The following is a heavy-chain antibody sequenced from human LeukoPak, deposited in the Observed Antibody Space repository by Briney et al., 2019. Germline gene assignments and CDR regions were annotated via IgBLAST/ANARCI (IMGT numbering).Heavy chain of an antibody. CDR2: IKEDGSDK. Sequence: GGSLRLSCAASGFTFRISWMSWVRQAPGKGREWVANIKEDGSDKNYVDSVKGRFTISRDNDNNSLYLHMNSLRVDDTAFYYCARGGRPDSWGQGTLVTVSS. J-gene: IGHJ5*01. CDR3: ARGGRPDS. D-gene: IGHD1-26*01. V-gene: IGHV3-7*04. CDR1: GFTFRISW.